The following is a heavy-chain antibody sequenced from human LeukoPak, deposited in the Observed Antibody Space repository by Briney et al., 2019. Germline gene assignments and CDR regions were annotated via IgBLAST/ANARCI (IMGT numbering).Heavy chain of an antibody. CDR1: GFSFSSYG. CDR2: ITGSGGTT. J-gene: IGHJ3*02. D-gene: IGHD3-3*01. V-gene: IGHV3-23*01. CDR3: ARGPSARFFGVAKGAFDI. Sequence: GGSLRLSCAASGFSFSSYGMSWVRQAPGKGLEWISAITGSGGTTYYADSVKGRCSISRDNAKNTLYLQMNSLRADDTAVYYCARGPSARFFGVAKGAFDIWGQGTMVTVSS.